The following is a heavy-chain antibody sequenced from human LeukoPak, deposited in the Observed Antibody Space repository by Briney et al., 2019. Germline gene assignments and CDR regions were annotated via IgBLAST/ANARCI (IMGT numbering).Heavy chain of an antibody. V-gene: IGHV4-34*01. J-gene: IGHJ4*02. CDR1: GGSFSGYY. D-gene: IGHD4-23*01. CDR3: LRERGGGSTFDY. CDR2: IYYSGST. Sequence: PSETLSLTCAVYGGSFSGYYWSWIRQPPGKGLEWIGSIYYSGSTYYNPSLKSRVTISVDTSKNQFSLKLSSVTAADTAVYYCLRERGGGSTFDYWGQGTLATVSS.